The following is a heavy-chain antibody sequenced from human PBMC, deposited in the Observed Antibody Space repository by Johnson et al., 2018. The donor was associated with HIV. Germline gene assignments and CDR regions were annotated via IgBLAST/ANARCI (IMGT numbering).Heavy chain of an antibody. CDR2: IKSKTDGGTT. V-gene: IGHV3-15*01. CDR1: GFTFSNAW. Sequence: VQLVESGGGVVQPGRSLRLSCAASGFTFSNAWMSWVRQAPGKGLEWVGRIKSKTDGGTTDYAAPVKGRFTISRDDSKNTLYLKMNSLKTEDTAVYYCTKDKDYDFWSGYYSGGSDAFDILGQGTMVTVSS. J-gene: IGHJ3*02. CDR3: TKDKDYDFWSGYYSGGSDAFDI. D-gene: IGHD3-3*01.